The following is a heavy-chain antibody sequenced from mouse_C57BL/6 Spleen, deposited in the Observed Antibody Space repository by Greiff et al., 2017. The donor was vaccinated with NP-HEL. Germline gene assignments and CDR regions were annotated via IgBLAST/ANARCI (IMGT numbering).Heavy chain of an antibody. J-gene: IGHJ2*01. Sequence: QVQLQQPGAELVMPGASVKLSCKASGYTFTSYWMHWVKQRPGQGLEWIGEIDPSDSYTNYNQKFKGKSTLTVDKSSSTAYTQLSSLTSEDSAVYYCARRGGGEDYYFDYWGQGTTLTVSS. CDR2: IDPSDSYT. V-gene: IGHV1-69*01. CDR1: GYTFTSYW. D-gene: IGHD1-1*02. CDR3: ARRGGGEDYYFDY.